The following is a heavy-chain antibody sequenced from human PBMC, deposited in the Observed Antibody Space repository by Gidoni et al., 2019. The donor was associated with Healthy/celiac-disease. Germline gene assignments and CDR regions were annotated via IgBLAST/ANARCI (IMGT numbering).Heavy chain of an antibody. V-gene: IGHV3-30-3*01. Sequence: QVQLVESGGGVVQPGRSLRLSCAASGFTFRRYAMHWVRQAPGKGRAWVAVISYDGSNKYYADSVKGRFTISRDNSKNTLYLQMNSLRAEDTAVYYCGEWPLFDYWGQGTLVTVSS. D-gene: IGHD3-3*01. CDR2: ISYDGSNK. CDR3: GEWPLFDY. J-gene: IGHJ4*02. CDR1: GFTFRRYA.